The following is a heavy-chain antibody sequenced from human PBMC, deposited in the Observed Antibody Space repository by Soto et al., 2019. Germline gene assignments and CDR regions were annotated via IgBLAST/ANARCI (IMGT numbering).Heavy chain of an antibody. CDR2: INTDGSNT. Sequence: GGSLRLSCAASGLTFNRYWMHWVRHAPGKGLVWVSHINTDGSNTDYADSVKGRFTISRDNAKSTLFLQMNSLRDEDTAVYYCAREFCSGGNCYTYYFDPWGQGIPVTVSS. V-gene: IGHV3-74*01. J-gene: IGHJ5*02. CDR1: GLTFNRYW. CDR3: AREFCSGGNCYTYYFDP. D-gene: IGHD2-15*01.